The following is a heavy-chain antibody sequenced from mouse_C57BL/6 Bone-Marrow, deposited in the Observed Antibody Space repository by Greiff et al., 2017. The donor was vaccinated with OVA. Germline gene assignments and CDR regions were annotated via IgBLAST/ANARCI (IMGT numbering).Heavy chain of an antibody. V-gene: IGHV5-6*01. CDR1: GFTFSSYG. CDR2: ISSGGSYT. J-gene: IGHJ4*01. CDR3: GYYGNYVKAKDY. D-gene: IGHD2-1*01. Sequence: EVMLVESGGDLVKPGGSLKLSCAASGFTFSSYGMSWVRQTPDKRLEWVATISSGGSYTYYPDSVKGRFTISRDNAKNTLYLQMSSLKSEDTAMYYCGYYGNYVKAKDYWGQGTSVTVSS.